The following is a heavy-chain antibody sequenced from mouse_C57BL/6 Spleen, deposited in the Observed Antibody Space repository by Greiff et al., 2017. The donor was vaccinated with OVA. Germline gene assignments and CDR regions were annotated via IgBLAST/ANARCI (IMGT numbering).Heavy chain of an antibody. V-gene: IGHV1-26*01. J-gene: IGHJ3*01. CDR2: IIPNNGGT. CDR3: AGEYSSLGFAY. CDR1: GYTFTDYY. Sequence: VQLQQSGPELVKPGASVKISCKASGYTFTDYYMNWVKQSHGKSLEWIGDIIPNNGGTSYNQKFKGKATLTVDKSSSTAYLELRSLTSEDSAVYYCAGEYSSLGFAYWGQGTLVTVSA. D-gene: IGHD1-1*01.